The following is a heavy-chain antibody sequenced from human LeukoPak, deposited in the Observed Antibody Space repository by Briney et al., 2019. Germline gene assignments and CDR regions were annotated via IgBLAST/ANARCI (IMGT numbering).Heavy chain of an antibody. D-gene: IGHD2-21*02. CDR1: GYSFTSYW. J-gene: IGHJ4*02. V-gene: IGHV5-51*01. CDR3: ARHPSYCGGDCSPYYFDY. CDR2: IYPGDSDT. Sequence: AGESLKISCKGSGYSFTSYWIGGVRQMPGKGLEWMGIIYPGDSDTRYSPSFQGQVTISADKSISTAYLQWSSLKASDTAMYYCARHPSYCGGDCSPYYFDYWGQGTLVTVSS.